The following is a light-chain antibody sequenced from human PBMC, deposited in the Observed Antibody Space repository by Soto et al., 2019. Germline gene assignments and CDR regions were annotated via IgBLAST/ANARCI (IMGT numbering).Light chain of an antibody. V-gene: IGKV3-20*01. J-gene: IGKJ5*01. CDR2: GAS. CDR3: QQYGSSPPRIT. Sequence: EIVLTQSPGTLSLSPGERATLSCGASQSVSSSYLAWYQQKPGQAPRLLIYGASSRATGIPDRFSGSGSGTDFTLTISRLEPEDFAVYYCQQYGSSPPRITFGQGTRLEIK. CDR1: QSVSSSY.